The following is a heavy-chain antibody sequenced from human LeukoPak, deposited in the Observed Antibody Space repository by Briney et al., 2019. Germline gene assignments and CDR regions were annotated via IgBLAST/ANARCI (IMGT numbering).Heavy chain of an antibody. CDR3: AKAKHIVVVTAIQPFDY. V-gene: IGHV3-23*01. CDR1: GFTFSSYD. J-gene: IGHJ4*02. CDR2: ISGSGGST. Sequence: GGSLRLSCAASGFTFSSYDMSWVRQAPGKGLEWVSAISGSGGSTYYADSVKGRFTISRDNSKNTLYLQMNSLRAEDTAVYYCAKAKHIVVVTAIQPFDYWGQGTLVTVSS. D-gene: IGHD2-21*02.